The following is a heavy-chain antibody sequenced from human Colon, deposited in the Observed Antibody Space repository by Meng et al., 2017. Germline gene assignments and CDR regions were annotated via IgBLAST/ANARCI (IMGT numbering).Heavy chain of an antibody. V-gene: IGHV4-61*01. D-gene: IGHD6-19*01. CDR1: GGSVSSGSHY. Sequence: VQSQESGPGLVRPSETLSLPCNVSGGSVSSGSHYWSWIRQPPGKGLEWIGYMFHSGTTKYNPSLKSRVSMSVDTTKNQFYLKLTSVTVADTAVFYCARLIAGWPFYFDYWGQGILVTVSS. J-gene: IGHJ4*02. CDR3: ARLIAGWPFYFDY. CDR2: MFHSGTT.